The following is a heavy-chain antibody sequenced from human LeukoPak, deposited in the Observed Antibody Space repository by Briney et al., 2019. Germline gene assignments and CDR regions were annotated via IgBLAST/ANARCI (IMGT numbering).Heavy chain of an antibody. CDR1: GGSISSYY. V-gene: IGHV4-59*08. CDR2: IYYSGST. Sequence: SETLSLTCTVSGGSISSYYWSWIRQPPGKGLEWIGYIYYSGSTNYNPSLKSRVTISVDTSKNQFSLKLSSVTAADTAVYYCARLDYDFWSGSEWRFDPWGQGTLVTVSS. J-gene: IGHJ5*02. D-gene: IGHD3-3*01. CDR3: ARLDYDFWSGSEWRFDP.